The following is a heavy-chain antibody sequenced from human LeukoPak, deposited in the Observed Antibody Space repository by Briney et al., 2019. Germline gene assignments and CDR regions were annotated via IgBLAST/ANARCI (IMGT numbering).Heavy chain of an antibody. CDR2: INPNSGGT. Sequence: ASGKVCCKASGYTFTGYYMHLVRHAPGQGLELMGWINPNSGGTNSPKKFTRRVTMTRDTYISTASMDLSRLRSDDPAAHSCAREGGSSSSTSCYVGYWGQGTLVTVSS. CDR3: AREGGSSSSTSCYVGY. V-gene: IGHV1-2*02. J-gene: IGHJ4*02. CDR1: GYTFTGYY. D-gene: IGHD2-2*01.